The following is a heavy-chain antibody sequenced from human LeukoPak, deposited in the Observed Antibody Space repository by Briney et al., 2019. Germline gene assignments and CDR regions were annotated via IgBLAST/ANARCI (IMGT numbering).Heavy chain of an antibody. Sequence: GSLRLSCAASGFTFSDYYMSWIRQAPGKGLEWVSYISSSGSTIYYADSVKGRFTISRDNSKNTVYLQMNSLRVVDTAVYYCARGGLHYYDSSGFDYWGQGTLVTVSS. CDR1: GFTFSDYY. J-gene: IGHJ4*02. V-gene: IGHV3-11*04. CDR2: ISSSGSTI. CDR3: ARGGLHYYDSSGFDY. D-gene: IGHD3-22*01.